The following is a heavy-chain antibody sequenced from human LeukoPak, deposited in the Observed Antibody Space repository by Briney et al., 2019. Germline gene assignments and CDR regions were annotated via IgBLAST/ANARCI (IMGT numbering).Heavy chain of an antibody. Sequence: PGGSLRLSCAASGFTFSNHYLSWIRQAPGKGLEWVSYIGISATTIYYADSVKGRFTISRDNAKNSLYLQMNSLRAEDTAVYYCARWWEPSDDWGQGTLVTVSS. CDR3: ARWWEPSDD. CDR1: GFTFSNHY. D-gene: IGHD1-26*01. CDR2: IGISATTI. V-gene: IGHV3-11*01. J-gene: IGHJ4*02.